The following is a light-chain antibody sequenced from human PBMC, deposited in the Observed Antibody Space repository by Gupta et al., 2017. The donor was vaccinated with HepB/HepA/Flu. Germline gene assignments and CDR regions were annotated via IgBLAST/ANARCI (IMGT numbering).Light chain of an antibody. J-gene: IGKJ3*01. Sequence: DIQMTQSPSSLSAAVGARVTITCRARQAISNYVAWYQQKPGKVPKRLIYAASTWLSGVPSRFSGSGSGTDFTLTISSLQPEDVATYYCQKYYSAPFTFGPGTKVDLK. CDR3: QKYYSAPFT. V-gene: IGKV1-27*01. CDR1: QAISNY. CDR2: AAS.